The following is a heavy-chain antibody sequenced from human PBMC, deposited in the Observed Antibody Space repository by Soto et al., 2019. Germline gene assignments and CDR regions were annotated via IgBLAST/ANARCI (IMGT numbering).Heavy chain of an antibody. V-gene: IGHV3-66*01. D-gene: IGHD3-10*01. CDR1: GFSVSDRY. CDR3: ATGVESRTSCDYFDP. CDR2: LYSNGAT. Sequence: DVQLVESGGTLVRPGGSLRLSCVASGFSVSDRYMNWVRQAPGKGPEWVSDLYSNGATFYAYSVKGRFNISRDTSNSILFLQMNSLRADDTAVYYCATGVESRTSCDYFDPWGQGTLVTVSS. J-gene: IGHJ4*02.